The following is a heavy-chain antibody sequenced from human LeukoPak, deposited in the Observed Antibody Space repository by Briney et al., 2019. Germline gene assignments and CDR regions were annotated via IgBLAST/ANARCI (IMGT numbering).Heavy chain of an antibody. Sequence: PGGSLRLSCAASGFTFSSYAMSWVRQAPGKGLEWVSAISGSGGSTYYADSVKGRFTISRDNSKNTLYLQMNSLRAEDTAVYYCAKEGCSSTSCLLPFDYWGQGTLVTVSS. CDR3: AKEGCSSTSCLLPFDY. V-gene: IGHV3-23*01. CDR1: GFTFSSYA. CDR2: ISGSGGST. D-gene: IGHD2-2*01. J-gene: IGHJ4*02.